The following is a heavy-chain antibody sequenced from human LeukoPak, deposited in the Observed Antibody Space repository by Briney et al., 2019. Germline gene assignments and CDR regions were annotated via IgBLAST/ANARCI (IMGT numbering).Heavy chain of an antibody. J-gene: IGHJ4*02. CDR2: IKSKTDGRTT. Sequence: PGGSLTLSCAASGFTFSNSWMSWVRQAPGKGLEWVGRIKSKTDGRTTDYAAPVKGRFTISRADSKNTLYLQMNSLKTEDTAVYYCTTHVVTARDYWGQGTLVTVSS. V-gene: IGHV3-15*01. D-gene: IGHD2-21*02. CDR3: TTHVVTARDY. CDR1: GFTFSNSW.